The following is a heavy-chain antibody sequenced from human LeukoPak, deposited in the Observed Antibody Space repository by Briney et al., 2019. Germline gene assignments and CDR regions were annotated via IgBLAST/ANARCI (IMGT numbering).Heavy chain of an antibody. CDR3: AKAYGSGSYSPYFDY. V-gene: IGHV3-23*01. D-gene: IGHD3-10*01. CDR1: GFTLSSYA. Sequence: PGGSLRLSCAASGFTLSSYAMSWVRQAPGKGLEWVSAISGSGGSTYYADSVKGRFTISRDNSKNTLYLQMNSLRAEDTAVYYCAKAYGSGSYSPYFDYWGQGTLVTVSS. CDR2: ISGSGGST. J-gene: IGHJ4*02.